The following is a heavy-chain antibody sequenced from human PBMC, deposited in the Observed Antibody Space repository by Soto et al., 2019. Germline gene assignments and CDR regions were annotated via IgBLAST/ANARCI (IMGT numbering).Heavy chain of an antibody. D-gene: IGHD3-3*01. Sequence: GGSLRLSCAASGFTFSSYEMNWVRQAPGKGQEWVSYISSSGNTIYYADSVKGRFTVSRDNAKNSLYLQMNSLRAEDRAVYYCARGSITIFGVVLYWGQGTLVTVSS. CDR2: ISSSGNTI. V-gene: IGHV3-48*03. J-gene: IGHJ4*02. CDR3: ARGSITIFGVVLY. CDR1: GFTFSSYE.